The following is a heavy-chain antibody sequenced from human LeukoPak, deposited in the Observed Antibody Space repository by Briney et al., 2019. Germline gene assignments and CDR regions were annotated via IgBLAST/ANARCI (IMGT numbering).Heavy chain of an antibody. CDR3: AREPRYFDWLLPGIADY. V-gene: IGHV3-48*02. CDR1: GFTFSSYS. Sequence: GGSLRLSCAASGFTFSSYSMTWVRQAPGRGLEWASYISSSSSIIYYADSVKGRFTISRDNAKNSLYLQMNSLRDEDTAVYYCAREPRYFDWLLPGIADYWGQGTLVTVSS. D-gene: IGHD3-9*01. CDR2: ISSSSSII. J-gene: IGHJ4*02.